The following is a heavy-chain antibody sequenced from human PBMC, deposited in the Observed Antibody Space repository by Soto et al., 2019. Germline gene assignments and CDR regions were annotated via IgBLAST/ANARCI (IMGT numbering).Heavy chain of an antibody. J-gene: IGHJ4*02. CDR1: GFTFSGYT. D-gene: IGHD6-19*01. CDR2: IKADNTNT. V-gene: IGHV1-3*01. Sequence: ASVKVSCKASGFTFSGYTIHWVRQAPGQRLEWMGWIKADNTNTKYSQKFQGRVTITRDTSASTVYMELSSLRSEDTAVYYCAREGGWYVDYCGQGTLVTVSS. CDR3: AREGGWYVDY.